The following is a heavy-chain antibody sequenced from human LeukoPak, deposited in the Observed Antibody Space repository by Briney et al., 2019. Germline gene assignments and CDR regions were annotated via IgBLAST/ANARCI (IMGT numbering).Heavy chain of an antibody. CDR1: XXTFTGXY. CDR2: INPNSGGT. D-gene: IGHD1-1*01. J-gene: IGHJ4*02. CDR3: ARGGGTNFDY. V-gene: IGHV1-2*02. Sequence: GAXXKVSCXAXXXTFTGXYXHWVRQAPGQGLEWMGWINPNSGGTNYAQKFQGRVSMTRDTSISTAYMELSRLRSDDTAVYYCARGGGTNFDYWGQGTLVTVSS.